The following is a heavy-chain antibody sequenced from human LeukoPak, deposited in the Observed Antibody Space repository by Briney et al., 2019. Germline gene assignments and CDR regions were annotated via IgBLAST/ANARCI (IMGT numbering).Heavy chain of an antibody. Sequence: GGSLRLSCTASGSTFNNYAMTWVRQAPGKGLEWVSAITGSGASTNYADSVKGRFTISRENSKNTIYLQMNSLRAEDTAMYYCAKRSSISSGYFDFWGRGTLVTVSS. CDR2: ITGSGAST. J-gene: IGHJ4*02. CDR3: AKRSSISSGYFDF. CDR1: GSTFNNYA. V-gene: IGHV3-23*01. D-gene: IGHD3-22*01.